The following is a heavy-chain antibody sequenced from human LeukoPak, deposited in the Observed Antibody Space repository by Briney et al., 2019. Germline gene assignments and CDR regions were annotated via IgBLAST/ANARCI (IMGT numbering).Heavy chain of an antibody. D-gene: IGHD1-26*01. CDR3: ARLGATVDAFDI. Sequence: GGSLRLSCAASGFIFSDFAVHWVRQAPGKGLEWVAVISYDGSNKYYADSVKGRFTISRDNSKNTLYLQMNSLRAEDTAVYYCARLGATVDAFDIWGQGTMVTVSS. CDR2: ISYDGSNK. V-gene: IGHV3-30*04. CDR1: GFIFSDFA. J-gene: IGHJ3*02.